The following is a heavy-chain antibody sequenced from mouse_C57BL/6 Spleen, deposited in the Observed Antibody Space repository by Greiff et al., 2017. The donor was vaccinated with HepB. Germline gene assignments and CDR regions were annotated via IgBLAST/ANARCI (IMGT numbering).Heavy chain of an antibody. CDR3: ARRGVATDFDV. V-gene: IGHV5-9*01. Sequence: EVMLVESGGGLVKPGGSLKLSCAASGFTFSSYTMSWVRQTPEKRLEWVATISGGGGNTYYPDSVKGRFTISRDNAKNTLYLQMSSLRSEDTALHYCARRGVATDFDVWGTGTTVTVSS. D-gene: IGHD1-1*02. CDR1: GFTFSSYT. CDR2: ISGGGGNT. J-gene: IGHJ1*03.